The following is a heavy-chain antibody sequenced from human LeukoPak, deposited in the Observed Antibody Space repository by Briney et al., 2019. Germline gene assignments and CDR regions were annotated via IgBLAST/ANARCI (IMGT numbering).Heavy chain of an antibody. D-gene: IGHD3-22*01. V-gene: IGHV1-2*02. J-gene: IGHJ4*02. CDR3: ARGSAYYYDSSGYCDY. CDR1: GYTFTGYY. Sequence: ASVKVSCKASGYTFTGYYMHWVRQAPGQGLEWMGWINPNSGGTNYAQKFQGRVTMTRDTSISTAYMELSRLRSDDTAVYYCARGSAYYYDSSGYCDYWGQGTLVTVSS. CDR2: INPNSGGT.